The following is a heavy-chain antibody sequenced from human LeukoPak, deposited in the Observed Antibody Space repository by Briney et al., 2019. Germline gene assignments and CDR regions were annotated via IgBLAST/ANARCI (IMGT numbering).Heavy chain of an antibody. Sequence: ASVKVSCKASGGTFSSYAISWVRQAPGQGLEWMGGIIPIFGTANYAQKFQGRVTITADESTSTAYMELSSLRSEDTAVYYCARESGSYSAFDYWGQGTLVTVSS. D-gene: IGHD1-26*01. CDR3: ARESGSYSAFDY. J-gene: IGHJ4*02. CDR2: IIPIFGTA. CDR1: GGTFSSYA. V-gene: IGHV1-69*13.